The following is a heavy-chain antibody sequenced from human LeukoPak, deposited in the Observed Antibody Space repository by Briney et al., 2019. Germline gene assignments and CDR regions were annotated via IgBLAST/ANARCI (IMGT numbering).Heavy chain of an antibody. Sequence: SVKVSCKASGGTFSSYAISWVRQAPGQGLEWMGGIIPIFGTANYAQKFQGRVTITTDESTSTAYMELSSLRSEDTAAYYCARGKSRAYYDSSGLVWALQYTNYYYYYYMDVWGKGTTVTVSS. J-gene: IGHJ6*03. D-gene: IGHD3-22*01. CDR3: ARGKSRAYYDSSGLVWALQYTNYYYYYYMDV. CDR2: IIPIFGTA. V-gene: IGHV1-69*05. CDR1: GGTFSSYA.